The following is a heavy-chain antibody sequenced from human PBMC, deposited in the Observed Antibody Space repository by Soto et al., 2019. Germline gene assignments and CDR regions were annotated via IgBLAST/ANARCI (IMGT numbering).Heavy chain of an antibody. V-gene: IGHV1-69*01. CDR2: IVPIFGTT. CDR1: GGSFGSYV. CDR3: ARVRGDSVTGYYYVDS. D-gene: IGHD3-9*01. Sequence: QVQLVQSGAEVKKPGSSVTVSCKASGGSFGSYVISWVRQAPGQGLEWIGAIVPIFGTTRDAQNFQGRVRITADDSTAIAQLELGSRRSEDSAVYYCARVRGDSVTGYYYVDSWGQGTLVTISS. J-gene: IGHJ4*02.